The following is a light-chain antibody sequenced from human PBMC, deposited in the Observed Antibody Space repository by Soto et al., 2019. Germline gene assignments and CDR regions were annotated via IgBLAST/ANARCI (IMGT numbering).Light chain of an antibody. CDR1: QSISSW. CDR2: KAS. Sequence: DIQMTQSPYTLSASVGDRVIITCRASQSISSWLAWYQQKPGKAPNLLIYKASALKSGVPSRFSGSGSGTEFTLTISSLQPDDFATYYCQQYDNDSWTFGQGTKVEIK. V-gene: IGKV1-5*03. CDR3: QQYDNDSWT. J-gene: IGKJ1*01.